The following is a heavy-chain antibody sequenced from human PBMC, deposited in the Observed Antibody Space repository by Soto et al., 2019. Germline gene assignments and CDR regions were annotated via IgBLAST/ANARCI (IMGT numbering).Heavy chain of an antibody. J-gene: IGHJ4*02. V-gene: IGHV3-30*18. CDR2: ISYDGSNK. D-gene: IGHD7-27*01. Sequence: QVQLVESGGGVVQPGRSLRLSCAASGFTFSSYGMHWVRQAPGKGLEWVAVISYDGSNKYYADSVKGRFTISRDNSKNTLYLQMNSLRAEDTAVYYCAKDYGNWGSGHWGQGTLVTVSS. CDR1: GFTFSSYG. CDR3: AKDYGNWGSGH.